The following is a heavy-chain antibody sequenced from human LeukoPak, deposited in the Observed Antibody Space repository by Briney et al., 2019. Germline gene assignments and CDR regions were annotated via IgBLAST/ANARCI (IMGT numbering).Heavy chain of an antibody. D-gene: IGHD2-15*01. CDR2: MYYSGST. V-gene: IGHV4-30-4*01. J-gene: IGHJ4*02. CDR1: GGSISSGDYY. Sequence: PSETLSLTCTVSGGSISSGDYYWSWIRQPPGKGLEWIAYMYYSGSTNYNPSLKSRVTISVDTSKNQFSLKLSSVTAADTAVYYCARTRLLHKDFDYWGQGTLVTVSS. CDR3: ARTRLLHKDFDY.